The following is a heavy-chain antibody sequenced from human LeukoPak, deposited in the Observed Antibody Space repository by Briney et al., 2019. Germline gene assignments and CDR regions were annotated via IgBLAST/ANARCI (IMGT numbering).Heavy chain of an antibody. J-gene: IGHJ4*02. CDR2: IGGSSSSI. Sequence: PGGSLRLSCAASGFTFNTYSMSWVRQAPGKGLEWLSYIGGSSSSICYADSVKGRFTISRDNSKNTLYLQMNSLRAEDTAVYYCAKDVPGYSGYDSWGQGTLVTVSS. CDR3: AKDVPGYSGYDS. V-gene: IGHV3-48*01. D-gene: IGHD5-12*01. CDR1: GFTFNTYS.